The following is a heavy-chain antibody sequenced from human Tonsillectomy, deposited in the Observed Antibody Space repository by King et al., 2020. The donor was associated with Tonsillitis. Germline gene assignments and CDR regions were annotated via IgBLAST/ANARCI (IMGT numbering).Heavy chain of an antibody. D-gene: IGHD6-19*01. CDR2: IHPSDSNI. CDR1: GYRFTSYW. CDR3: AREGTGWFSDY. Sequence: VQLVQSGAEVKEPGESLRISCKGSGYRFTSYWISWVRQMPGKGLEWMGRIHPSDSNIKYNPAFQGHVTISADKSTTTAHLQWSSLKASDTAMYYGAREGTGWFSDYWGQGTLVTVSS. J-gene: IGHJ4*02. V-gene: IGHV5-10-1*01.